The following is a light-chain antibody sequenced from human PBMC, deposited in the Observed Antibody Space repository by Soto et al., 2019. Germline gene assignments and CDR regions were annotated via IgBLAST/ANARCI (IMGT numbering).Light chain of an antibody. J-gene: IGKJ1*01. Sequence: LLLTQSPGTLSSSPGERATLSCRASQSVSTNNLAWYQQRPGQAPRLLIYGASSRATGIPDRFSGSGSGTDFTLTISRLEPEDFAVYYCQQYGSSVTFGQGTKVDI. CDR2: GAS. CDR3: QQYGSSVT. CDR1: QSVSTNN. V-gene: IGKV3-20*01.